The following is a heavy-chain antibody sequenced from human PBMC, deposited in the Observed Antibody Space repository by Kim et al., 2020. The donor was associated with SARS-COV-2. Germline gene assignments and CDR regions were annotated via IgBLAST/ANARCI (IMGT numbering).Heavy chain of an antibody. CDR1: GYTFTSYA. CDR3: ARDLKEWELPPRRTYYYYGMDV. J-gene: IGHJ6*02. D-gene: IGHD1-26*01. V-gene: IGHV1-3*01. CDR2: INAGNGNT. Sequence: ASVKVSCKASGYTFTSYAMHWVRQAPGQRLEWMGWINAGNGNTKYSQKFQGRVTITRDTSASTAYMELSSLRSEDTAVYYCARDLKEWELPPRRTYYYYGMDVWGQGTTVTVSS.